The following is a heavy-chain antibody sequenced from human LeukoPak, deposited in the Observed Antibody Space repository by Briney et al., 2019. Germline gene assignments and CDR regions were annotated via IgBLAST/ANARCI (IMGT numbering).Heavy chain of an antibody. J-gene: IGHJ4*02. CDR1: GFTFSSYS. D-gene: IGHD3-3*01. CDR2: ISSSSSYI. V-gene: IGHV3-21*01. CDR3: ARDRGDRITIFGVVMEGYFDY. Sequence: GGSLRLSCAASGFTFSSYSMNWVRQAPGKGLEWVSSISSSSSYIYYADSVKGRFTISRDNAKNSLYLQMNSLRAEDTAVYYCARDRGDRITIFGVVMEGYFDYWGQGTLVTVSS.